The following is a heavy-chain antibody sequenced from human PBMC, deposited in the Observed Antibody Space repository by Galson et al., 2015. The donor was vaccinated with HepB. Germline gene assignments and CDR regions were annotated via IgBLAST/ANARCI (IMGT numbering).Heavy chain of an antibody. D-gene: IGHD4-17*01. Sequence: SLRLSCAASGFTFSDYYMSWVRQAPGKGLERVSYISSSGTTIYYADSVKGRFTISRDSAKNSLFLQMNSLRTEDTAVYYCARGGYGDHKSGSHFQHWGQGTLVTVSS. CDR2: ISSSGTTI. V-gene: IGHV3-11*01. CDR1: GFTFSDYY. CDR3: ARGGYGDHKSGSHFQH. J-gene: IGHJ1*01.